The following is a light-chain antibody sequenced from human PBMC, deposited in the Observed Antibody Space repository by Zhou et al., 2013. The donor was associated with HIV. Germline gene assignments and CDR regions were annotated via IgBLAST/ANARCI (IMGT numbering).Light chain of an antibody. V-gene: IGKV1-39*01. CDR3: QQSYSSPRT. J-gene: IGKJ1*01. CDR2: GAS. Sequence: DIQMTQSPSSLSASVGDRVTITCRASQSISSSLNWYQQKPGKAPNILIYGASRLKSGVPSRFSGSGSGTDFTLTISSLQPEDFATYYCQQSYSSPRTFGQGTKVEIK. CDR1: QSISSS.